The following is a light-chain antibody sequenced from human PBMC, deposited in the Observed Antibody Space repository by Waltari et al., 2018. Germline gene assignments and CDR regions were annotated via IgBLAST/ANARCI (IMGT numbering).Light chain of an antibody. V-gene: IGKV2-30*01. CDR2: KVS. CDR1: TVLVGGDGGTC. CDR3: RCGTHWPPVT. Sequence: DLEMTQSPLYLTVTLGQPASISCRSSTVLVGGDGGTCRNWFQQVPGQSPRRLLYKVSGRDSGVPDRFSGRGSGTDFSLKIIRVEAEDVGVYYCRCGTHWPPVTFGPGTTVDIK. J-gene: IGKJ3*01.